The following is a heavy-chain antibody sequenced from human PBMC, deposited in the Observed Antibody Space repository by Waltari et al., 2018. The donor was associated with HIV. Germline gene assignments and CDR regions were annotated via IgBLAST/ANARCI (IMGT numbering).Heavy chain of an antibody. Sequence: QLQLQESGPGLVKPSETLSLTCTVSGGSISSSSYYWGWIRQPPGKGLEWIGSIYYSGSTYYNPSLKSRVTISVDTSKNQFSLKLSSVTAADTAVYYCARGGSGSYWYFDLWGRGTLVTVSS. J-gene: IGHJ2*01. CDR3: ARGGSGSYWYFDL. D-gene: IGHD3-10*01. V-gene: IGHV4-39*01. CDR2: IYYSGST. CDR1: GGSISSSSYY.